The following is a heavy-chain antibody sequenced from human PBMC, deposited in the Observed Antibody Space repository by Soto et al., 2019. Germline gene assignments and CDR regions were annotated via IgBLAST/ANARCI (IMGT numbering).Heavy chain of an antibody. D-gene: IGHD6-19*01. CDR2: ISYDGSNK. CDR3: ARGAGGAVAGTFDY. CDR1: GFTFSSYA. Sequence: QVQLVESGGGVVQPGRSLRLSCAASGFTFSSYAMHWVRQAPGKGLEWVAIISYDGSNKYYADSVKGRFTISRDNSKNTLYLKMNSLRAEDRAVYCGARGAGGAVAGTFDYWGQGTRVTVSS. J-gene: IGHJ4*02. V-gene: IGHV3-30-3*01.